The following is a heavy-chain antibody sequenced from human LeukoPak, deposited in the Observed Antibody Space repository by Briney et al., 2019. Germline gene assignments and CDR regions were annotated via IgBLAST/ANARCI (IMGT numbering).Heavy chain of an antibody. D-gene: IGHD3-22*01. CDR2: INHSGST. J-gene: IGHJ4*02. V-gene: IGHV4-34*01. CDR3: ARGQWLPVFDF. CDR1: GGSFSGYY. Sequence: PSETLSLTSTVYGGSFSGYYWSWIRQPPGKGLEWIGEINHSGSTNYNPSLKSRVTISVDTSKYQFSLKLSSVTAADTAVYYCARGQWLPVFDFWGQGTLVTVSS.